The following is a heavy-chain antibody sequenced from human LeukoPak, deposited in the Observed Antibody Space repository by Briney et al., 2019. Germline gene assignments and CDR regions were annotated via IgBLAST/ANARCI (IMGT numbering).Heavy chain of an antibody. V-gene: IGHV1-69*04. CDR3: ARRDLAFFDY. CDR2: IIPILGIA. Sequence: AASVKVSCKASGGTFSSYAISWVRQAPGQGLEWMGRIIPILGIANYAQKLQGRVTMTTDTSTSTAYMELRSLRSDDTAVYYCARRDLAFFDYWGQGTLVTVSS. J-gene: IGHJ4*02. CDR1: GGTFSSYA.